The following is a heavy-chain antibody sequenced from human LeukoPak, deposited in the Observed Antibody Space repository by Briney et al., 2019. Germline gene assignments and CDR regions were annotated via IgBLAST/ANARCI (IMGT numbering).Heavy chain of an antibody. D-gene: IGHD3-22*01. J-gene: IGHJ3*02. CDR3: AGDLSGGSGYYYAFDI. V-gene: IGHV4-30-2*01. CDR1: GGSISSGGYY. Sequence: SETLSLTCTVSGGSISSGGYYWSWIRQPPGKGLEWIGYIYHSGSTYYNPSLKSRVTISVDRSKNQFSLKLSSVTAADTAVYYCAGDLSGGSGYYYAFDIWGQGTMVTVSS. CDR2: IYHSGST.